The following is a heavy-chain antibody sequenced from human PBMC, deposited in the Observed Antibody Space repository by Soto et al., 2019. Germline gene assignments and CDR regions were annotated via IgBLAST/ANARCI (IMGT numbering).Heavy chain of an antibody. CDR3: AHLTGEWLRYYFDY. CDR2: IYWDDDK. CDR1: GFSLSTSGVG. D-gene: IGHD5-12*01. Sequence: QITLKESGPTLVKPTQTLTLTCTFSGFSLSTSGVGVGWIRQPPAKALEWLALIYWDDDKRYSPSLKSRLTITKDTSKNQVVLTLTNMDPVDTATYYCAHLTGEWLRYYFDYWGQGTLVTVSS. V-gene: IGHV2-5*02. J-gene: IGHJ4*02.